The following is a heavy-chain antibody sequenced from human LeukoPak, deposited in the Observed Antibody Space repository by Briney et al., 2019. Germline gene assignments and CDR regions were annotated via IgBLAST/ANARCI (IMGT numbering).Heavy chain of an antibody. D-gene: IGHD6-13*01. CDR2: IKQDGSES. CDR1: GXTSSSYW. V-gene: IGHV3-7*05. Sequence: GGSLRLSCVASGXTSSSYWMGWVRQAPGKGLEWVANIKQDGSESYYVDSVKGRFTISRDNSKNTLYLQMNSLRAEDTAVYYCAREIAATGVFDYWGQGTLVTVSS. J-gene: IGHJ4*02. CDR3: AREIAATGVFDY.